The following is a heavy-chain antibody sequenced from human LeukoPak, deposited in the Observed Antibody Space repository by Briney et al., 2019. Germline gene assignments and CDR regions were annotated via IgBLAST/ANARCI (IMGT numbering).Heavy chain of an antibody. CDR1: GFTFSSFC. CDR2: IRQDGSAK. D-gene: IGHD3-10*01. CDR3: ARDYYASGSHDS. V-gene: IGHV3-7*01. J-gene: IGHJ4*02. Sequence: GGSLTLSCAASGFTFSSFCMTWVRQAPGKGLEWVANIRQDGSAKYYGDYVKGPFTISRDNAKNSVCLRLISLRAADTAVYCCARDYYASGSHDSWGQGALVTVSS.